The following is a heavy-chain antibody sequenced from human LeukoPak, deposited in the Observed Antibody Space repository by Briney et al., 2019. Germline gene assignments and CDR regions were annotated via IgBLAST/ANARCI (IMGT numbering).Heavy chain of an antibody. CDR1: GYTFAGYY. Sequence: ASVKLSCKASGYTFAGYYMHWVRQAPGQGLEWMGRINPNSGGTNQAQTLQGRVTMTRDTSISTAYMELSRLGSDDTAVYYCARDPVAGDLFDYWGQGTLVTVSS. CDR3: ARDPVAGDLFDY. CDR2: INPNSGGT. V-gene: IGHV1-2*06. D-gene: IGHD6-19*01. J-gene: IGHJ4*02.